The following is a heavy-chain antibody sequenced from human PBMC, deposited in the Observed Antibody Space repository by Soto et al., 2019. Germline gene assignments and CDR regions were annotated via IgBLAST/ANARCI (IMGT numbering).Heavy chain of an antibody. CDR3: ASSTAMAMTPWLQDY. D-gene: IGHD5-18*01. J-gene: IGHJ4*02. CDR1: GGTFSSYA. Sequence: QVQLVQSGAEVKKPGSSVKVSCKASGGTFSSYAISWVRQAPGQGLEWMGGTIPIFGTANYAQKFQGRVTITADESTSTAYMELSSLRSEDTAVYYCASSTAMAMTPWLQDYWGQGTLVTVSS. V-gene: IGHV1-69*01. CDR2: TIPIFGTA.